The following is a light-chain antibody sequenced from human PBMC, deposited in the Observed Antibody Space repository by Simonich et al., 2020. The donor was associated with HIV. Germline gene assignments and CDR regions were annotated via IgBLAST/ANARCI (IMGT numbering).Light chain of an antibody. CDR3: QQYNTYPIT. CDR2: KAS. Sequence: DIQMTRSPSTLSASVGDRVTITCRASQSISSWLAWYQQKPGKAPKLLIYKASSLDSGVPSRFSGSGSGTEFTLTISSLQPDDFATYYCQQYNTYPITFGPGTKVDIK. J-gene: IGKJ3*01. CDR1: QSISSW. V-gene: IGKV1-5*03.